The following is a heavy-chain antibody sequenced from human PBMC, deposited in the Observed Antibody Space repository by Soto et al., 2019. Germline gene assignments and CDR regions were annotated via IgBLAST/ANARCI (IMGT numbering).Heavy chain of an antibody. CDR2: IRSKAYGGTT. V-gene: IGHV3-49*03. CDR1: GFTFGDYA. CDR3: TRDGQVLWFGELLANY. J-gene: IGHJ4*02. Sequence: SLRLSCTASGFTFGDYAMSWFRQAPGKGLEWVGFIRSKAYGGTTEYAASVKGRFTISRDDSKSIAYLQMNSLKTEDTAVYYCTRDGQVLWFGELLANYWGQGTLVTV. D-gene: IGHD3-10*01.